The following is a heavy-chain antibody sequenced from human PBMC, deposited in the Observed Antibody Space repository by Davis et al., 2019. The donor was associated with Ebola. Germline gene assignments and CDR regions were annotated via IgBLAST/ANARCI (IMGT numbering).Heavy chain of an antibody. Sequence: AGSLRLSCAASGFTFSSYAMHWVRQAPGKGLVWVAVISYDGSNKYYADSVKGRFTISRDNSKNTLYLQMNSLRAEDTAVYYCALDWLGPPYYYYGMDVWGQGTTVTVSS. J-gene: IGHJ6*02. CDR1: GFTFSSYA. V-gene: IGHV3-30-3*01. D-gene: IGHD3-9*01. CDR2: ISYDGSNK. CDR3: ALDWLGPPYYYYGMDV.